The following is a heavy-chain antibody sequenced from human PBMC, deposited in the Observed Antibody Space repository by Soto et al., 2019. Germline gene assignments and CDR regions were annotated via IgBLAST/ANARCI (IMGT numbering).Heavy chain of an antibody. CDR2: IFYSGST. Sequence: SETLSLNCTVSGGSIRSYYWTWIRQPPGKGLESLGYIFYSGSTFYNPSLKSRVTISIHTSKSQFSLQLPSVTAADTAVYSCARAAADTDMVDSWGQGTLVTVSS. CDR1: GGSIRSYY. J-gene: IGHJ4*02. CDR3: ARAAADTDMVDS. D-gene: IGHD5-18*01. V-gene: IGHV4-59*01.